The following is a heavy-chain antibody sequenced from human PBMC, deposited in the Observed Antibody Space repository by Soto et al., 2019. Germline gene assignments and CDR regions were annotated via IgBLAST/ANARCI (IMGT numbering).Heavy chain of an antibody. CDR1: GYTFIGYY. D-gene: IGHD3-22*01. Sequence: ASVKVSCKASGYTFIGYYMHWVRQAPGQGLEWMGWTNPNSGGTNYAQKFQGWVTMTRDTSISTAYMELSRLRSDDTAVYYCARDYYDSSGYHSNDAFDIWGQGTMVTVSS. V-gene: IGHV1-2*04. J-gene: IGHJ3*02. CDR2: TNPNSGGT. CDR3: ARDYYDSSGYHSNDAFDI.